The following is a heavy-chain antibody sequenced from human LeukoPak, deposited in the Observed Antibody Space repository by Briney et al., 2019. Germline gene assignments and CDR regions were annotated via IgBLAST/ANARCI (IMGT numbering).Heavy chain of an antibody. CDR2: LSGSGITT. J-gene: IGHJ4*01. CDR1: GFTFSNSA. V-gene: IGHV3-23*01. Sequence: GGSLRLSCAASGFTFSNSAMSWVRQAPGKGPEWVSTLSGSGITTYYADSVKGRFTISRDDSKNTLYLQMNSLRAEDTAVYYCAKGIYSSGWSYFDYWGHGTLVTVSS. CDR3: AKGIYSSGWSYFDY. D-gene: IGHD6-19*01.